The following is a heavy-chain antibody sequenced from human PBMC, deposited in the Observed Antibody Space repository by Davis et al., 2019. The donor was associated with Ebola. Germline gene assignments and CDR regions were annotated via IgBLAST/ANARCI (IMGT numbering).Heavy chain of an antibody. CDR3: ARLHVDTGLDY. V-gene: IGHV4-38-2*02. Sequence: MPSETLSLTCTVSGYSISSGYYWGWIRQPPGKGLEWIGSIYHSGSTYYNPSLKSRVTISVDTSKNQFSLKLSSVTAADTAVYYCARLHVDTGLDYWGQGTLVTVSS. CDR1: GYSISSGYY. CDR2: IYHSGST. D-gene: IGHD5-18*01. J-gene: IGHJ4*02.